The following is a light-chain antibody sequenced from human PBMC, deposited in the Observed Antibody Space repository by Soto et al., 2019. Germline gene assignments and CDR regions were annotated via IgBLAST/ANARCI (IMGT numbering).Light chain of an antibody. CDR2: AAS. J-gene: IGKJ4*01. CDR1: QSINSY. Sequence: DIPMTQSPSSLSASVGDRVSITCRASQSINSYLNWYQQRPGKAPTLLISAASRLQSGVPSRFSGSGSGTDFTLTITSLQPEDFATYYCQQSSSIPFTFGGGTKMEIK. V-gene: IGKV1-39*01. CDR3: QQSSSIPFT.